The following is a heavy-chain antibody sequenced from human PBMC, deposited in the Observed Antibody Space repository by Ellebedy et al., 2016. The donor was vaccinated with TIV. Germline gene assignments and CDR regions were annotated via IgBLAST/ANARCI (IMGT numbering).Heavy chain of an antibody. CDR3: ATLGDTQADYYYYGLDV. D-gene: IGHD1-26*01. J-gene: IGHJ6*02. V-gene: IGHV1-2*04. CDR2: FNPNSGGT. Sequence: ASVKVSCKASGYTFTGYYLHWVRQAPGQGLEWMGWFNPNSGGTKYAQKFQGWVTMTRDTSISTAYMELSRLRSDDTAVYYCATLGDTQADYYYYGLDVWGQGTTVTVSS. CDR1: GYTFTGYY.